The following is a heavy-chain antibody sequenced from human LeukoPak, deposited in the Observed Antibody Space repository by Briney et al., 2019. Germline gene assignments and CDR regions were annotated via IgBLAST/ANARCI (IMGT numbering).Heavy chain of an antibody. CDR3: ARDRPVTMLGTDFDF. CDR1: GYTFTGHY. Sequence: ASVKVSCKASGYTFTGHYMHWVRQAPGQGLEWMGWINPNSGGTDYAQKFQGRVTITRDVSISTAYMELSRLTSDDTAVYYCARDRPVTMLGTDFDFWGQGTLVTVSS. V-gene: IGHV1-2*02. J-gene: IGHJ4*02. D-gene: IGHD3-22*01. CDR2: INPNSGGT.